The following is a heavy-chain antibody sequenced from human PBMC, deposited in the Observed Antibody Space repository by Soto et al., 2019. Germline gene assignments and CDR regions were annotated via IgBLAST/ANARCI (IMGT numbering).Heavy chain of an antibody. CDR2: IYWGDDK. CDR1: GFSLSTSGVG. V-gene: IGHV2-5*02. Sequence: QITLKESGPTLVKPTQTLTLTCSFSGFSLSTSGVGVGWIRQPPGKALEWLALIYWGDDKRYSPSLKSRLTITKHTSKNQGVLTMTNMDPMDTATYYCTYRQYSRIGSAYYFDYWGQGALVTVSP. J-gene: IGHJ4*02. D-gene: IGHD6-13*01. CDR3: TYRQYSRIGSAYYFDY.